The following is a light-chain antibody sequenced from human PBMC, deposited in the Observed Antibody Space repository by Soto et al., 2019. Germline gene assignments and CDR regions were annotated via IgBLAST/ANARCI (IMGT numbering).Light chain of an antibody. CDR3: SSYTSSSYVV. Sequence: QSALTQPASVSGSPGQSITISCTGTSRDVGGYNYVSWYQQHPGKAPKLMIYEVSNRPSGVSNRFSGSKSGNTASLTISGLQAEEEADYYCSSYTSSSYVVFGGGTKLTVL. J-gene: IGLJ2*01. CDR2: EVS. CDR1: SRDVGGYNY. V-gene: IGLV2-14*01.